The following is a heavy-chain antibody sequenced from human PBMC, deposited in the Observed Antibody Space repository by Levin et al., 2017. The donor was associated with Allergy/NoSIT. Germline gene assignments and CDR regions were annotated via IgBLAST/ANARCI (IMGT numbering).Heavy chain of an antibody. CDR3: AKGGSNTPTWKGVKDI. Sequence: QLGESLKISCAASGFTFSSYGMHWVRQAPGKGLEWVAVVSYDGTNNYHADSVKGRFTISRDNSKNTMYLQMNSLRAEDTAVYYCAKGGSNTPTWKGVKDIWGQGTMVTVSS. J-gene: IGHJ3*02. D-gene: IGHD3-16*01. CDR1: GFTFSSYG. CDR2: VSYDGTNN. V-gene: IGHV3-30*18.